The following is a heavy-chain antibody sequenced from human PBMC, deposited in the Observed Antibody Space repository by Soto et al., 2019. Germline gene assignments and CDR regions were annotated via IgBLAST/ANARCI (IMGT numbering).Heavy chain of an antibody. CDR1: GFTFSSYG. V-gene: IGHV3-30*18. J-gene: IGHJ3*02. CDR3: AKGVSELTSFDAFDI. CDR2: ISYDGSNK. Sequence: GGSLRLSCAASGFTFSSYGMHWVRQAPGKGLEWVAVISYDGSNKYYADSVKGRFTISRDNSKNTLYLQMNSLRAEDTAVYYCAKGVSELTSFDAFDIWGQGTMVTVSS. D-gene: IGHD1-26*01.